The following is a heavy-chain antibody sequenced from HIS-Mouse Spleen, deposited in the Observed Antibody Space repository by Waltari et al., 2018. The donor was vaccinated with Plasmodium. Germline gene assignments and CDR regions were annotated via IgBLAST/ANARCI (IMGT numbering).Heavy chain of an antibody. V-gene: IGHV1-2*02. J-gene: IGHJ4*02. CDR3: ATKGGSSSDY. Sequence: VQLVPSRAGVKTPGASVKVSCQASGSTFTGYDMHWVRQAPGKGVEWMGWINPNSGGKNYAQKFQGRVTMTRDTSISTAYMELSRLRSDDTAVYYCATKGGSSSDYWGQGTLVTVSS. CDR2: INPNSGGK. CDR1: GSTFTGYD. D-gene: IGHD6-6*01.